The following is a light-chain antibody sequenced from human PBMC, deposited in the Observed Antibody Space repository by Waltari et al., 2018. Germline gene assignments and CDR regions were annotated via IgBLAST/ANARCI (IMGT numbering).Light chain of an antibody. J-gene: IGKJ3*01. Sequence: IVLTQSPGTLSLSPGERATLSCRASQSIPNNYLAWYQQRPGRAPRRLIYIAASRATGIPDRCSGSGSGTDFTLTISRLEPEDFAVYYCQQSGTSPFTFGPGTKVDI. CDR3: QQSGTSPFT. CDR1: QSIPNNY. CDR2: IAA. V-gene: IGKV3-20*01.